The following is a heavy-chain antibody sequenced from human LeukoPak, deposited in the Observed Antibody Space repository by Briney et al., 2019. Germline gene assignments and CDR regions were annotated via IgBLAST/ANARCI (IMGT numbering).Heavy chain of an antibody. V-gene: IGHV4-61*02. CDR3: AGTMVRGVIIP. J-gene: IGHJ4*02. D-gene: IGHD3-10*01. Sequence: PSQTLSLTCTVSGGSISSGSYCWSWIRQPAGKGLEWIGRIYTSGSTNYNPSLKSRVTISVDTSKNQFSLKLSSVTAADTAVYYCAGTMVRGVIIPWGQGTLVTVSS. CDR2: IYTSGST. CDR1: GGSISSGSYC.